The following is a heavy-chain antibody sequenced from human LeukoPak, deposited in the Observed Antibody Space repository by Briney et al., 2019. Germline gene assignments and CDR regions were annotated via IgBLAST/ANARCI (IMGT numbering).Heavy chain of an antibody. Sequence: SETLSLTCAVSGGSISSGGYYWTWIRQPPGKGLEWIGYIYASGNTNYNPSLKSRVTISVDTSKNQFSLKLSSVTAADTAVYYCARDPPVAGTSWGQGTLVTVSS. J-gene: IGHJ4*02. CDR3: ARDPPVAGTS. V-gene: IGHV4-61*08. D-gene: IGHD6-19*01. CDR2: IYASGNT. CDR1: GGSISSGGYY.